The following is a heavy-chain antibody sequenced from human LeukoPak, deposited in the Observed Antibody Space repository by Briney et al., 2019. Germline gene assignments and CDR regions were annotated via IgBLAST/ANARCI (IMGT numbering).Heavy chain of an antibody. CDR1: GYTFTGYH. J-gene: IGHJ6*02. CDR3: ARDRQYYYDSSGYPEHYYYYYGMDV. Sequence: GASVKVSCKASGYTFTGYHMHWVRQAPGQGLEWMGRINPNSGDTNYAQKFQGRVTMTRDTSISTAYMELSSLRSEDTAVYYCARDRQYYYDSSGYPEHYYYYYGMDVWGQGTTVTVSS. D-gene: IGHD3-22*01. V-gene: IGHV1-2*06. CDR2: INPNSGDT.